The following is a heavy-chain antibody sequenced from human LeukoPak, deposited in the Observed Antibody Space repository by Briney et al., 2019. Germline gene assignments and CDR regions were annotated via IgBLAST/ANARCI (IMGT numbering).Heavy chain of an antibody. CDR2: INTNTGNP. D-gene: IGHD3-22*01. J-gene: IGHJ4*02. CDR3: AREGTYYYDSSGCFDY. Sequence: ASVKVSCKASGYTFTTYAMNWVRQAPGQGLEWMGWINTNTGNPTYAQGFTGRFVFSLDTSVSTAYLQISSLKAEDSAVYYCAREGTYYYDSSGCFDYWGQGTLVTVSS. CDR1: GYTFTTYA. V-gene: IGHV7-4-1*02.